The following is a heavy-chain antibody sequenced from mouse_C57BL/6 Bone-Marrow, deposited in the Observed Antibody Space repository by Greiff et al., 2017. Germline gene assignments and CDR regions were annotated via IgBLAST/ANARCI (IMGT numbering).Heavy chain of an antibody. CDR1: GYTFTSYW. Sequence: VQLQQPGAELVMPGASVKLSCKASGYTFTSYWMHWVKQRPGQGLEWIGEIDPSGSYTNYNQQFKGKSTLTVDKSSSTAYMQLSSLTAEDAAVDYCARKSRPAWLAYWGQGTLVTVSA. V-gene: IGHV1-69*01. D-gene: IGHD1-1*01. CDR2: IDPSGSYT. CDR3: ARKSRPAWLAY. J-gene: IGHJ3*01.